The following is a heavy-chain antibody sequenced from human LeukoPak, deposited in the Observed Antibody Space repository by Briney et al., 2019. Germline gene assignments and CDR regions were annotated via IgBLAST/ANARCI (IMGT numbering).Heavy chain of an antibody. D-gene: IGHD5-24*01. CDR2: ISGSGGST. Sequence: GGSLRLSGAASGLTFSSYAMSWVRQAPGKGLEWVSAISGSGGSTYYADSVKGRFTISRDNSKNTLYLQMNSLRAEDTAVYYCAKGWLQILTDFDYWGQGTLVTVSS. J-gene: IGHJ4*02. V-gene: IGHV3-23*01. CDR3: AKGWLQILTDFDY. CDR1: GLTFSSYA.